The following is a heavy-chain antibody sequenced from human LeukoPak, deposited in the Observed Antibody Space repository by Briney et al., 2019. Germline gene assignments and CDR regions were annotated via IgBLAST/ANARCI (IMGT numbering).Heavy chain of an antibody. CDR1: GFTFSSYS. V-gene: IGHV3-21*01. CDR2: ISSSSSYI. CDR3: ARDAKPTYYYDSNGYYPYYFDY. D-gene: IGHD3-22*01. J-gene: IGHJ4*02. Sequence: GGSLRLSCAASGFTFSSYSMNWVRQAPGKGLEWVSSISSSSSYIYYADSVKGRFTISRDNAKNSLYLQMNSLRAEDTAVYYCARDAKPTYYYDSNGYYPYYFDYWGQGTLVTVSS.